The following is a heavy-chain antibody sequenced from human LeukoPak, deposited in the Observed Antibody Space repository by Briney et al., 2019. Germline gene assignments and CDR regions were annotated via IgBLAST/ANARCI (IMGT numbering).Heavy chain of an antibody. Sequence: GRSLRLSCAASGFAFNTYAMHWVRQAPGQGLGWVALIWHDGSQKFYSNSVRGHFTISRDNSKNTVSLQMNNLRPEHTAVYYCARGIFGPGSYPDFWGQGTQLSVSS. V-gene: IGHV3-33*01. CDR2: IWHDGSQK. CDR1: GFAFNTYA. CDR3: ARGIFGPGSYPDF. D-gene: IGHD3-10*01. J-gene: IGHJ4*02.